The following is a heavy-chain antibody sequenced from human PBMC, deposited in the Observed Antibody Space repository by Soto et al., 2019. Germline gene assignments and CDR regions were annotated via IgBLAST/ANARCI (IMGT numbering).Heavy chain of an antibody. CDR2: IYYSGST. V-gene: IGHV4-39*01. D-gene: IGHD3-10*01. CDR1: GGSISSSSYY. Sequence: QLQLQESGPGLVKPSETLSLTCTVSGGSISSSSYYWGWIRQPPGKGLEWIGSIYYSGSTYYNPSLKSRFTRAVDTSKNQFSLKLSSVTAADTAVYYCATLWFGEGNYWGQGPLVTVSS. CDR3: ATLWFGEGNY. J-gene: IGHJ4*02.